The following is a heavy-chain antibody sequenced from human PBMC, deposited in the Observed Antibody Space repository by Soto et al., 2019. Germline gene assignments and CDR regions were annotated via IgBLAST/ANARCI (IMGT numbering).Heavy chain of an antibody. D-gene: IGHD4-17*01. CDR2: INHSGST. CDR1: GGSFSTYY. V-gene: IGHV4-34*01. CDR3: ARMVTVTTDFDY. J-gene: IGHJ4*02. Sequence: PSETLSLTCAVYGGSFSTYYWNWIRQPPGKGLEWIGEINHSGSTNYNPSLKSRVTISVDTSKNQFSLKLSSVTAADTAVYYCARMVTVTTDFDYWGQGTLVTVSS.